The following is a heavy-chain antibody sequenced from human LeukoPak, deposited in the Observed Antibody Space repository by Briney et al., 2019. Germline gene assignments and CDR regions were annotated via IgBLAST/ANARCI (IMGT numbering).Heavy chain of an antibody. J-gene: IGHJ4*02. D-gene: IGHD2-15*01. CDR3: AAQPCSVGRCYLDY. Sequence: PGGSLRLSCAASGFIFNSYAMSWVRQAPGKGLEWVAVISYHGSDKFYADSVKGRFTISRDNSKNTLFLQMNSLEADDTAVYYCAAQPCSVGRCYLDYWGQGTLVTVSS. CDR1: GFIFNSYA. CDR2: ISYHGSDK. V-gene: IGHV3-30*04.